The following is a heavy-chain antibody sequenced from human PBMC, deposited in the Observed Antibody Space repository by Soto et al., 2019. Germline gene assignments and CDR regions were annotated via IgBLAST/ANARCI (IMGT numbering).Heavy chain of an antibody. D-gene: IGHD3-22*01. CDR3: ARMWEYYYDSSGYYWDY. CDR1: GGSISSSSYY. V-gene: IGHV4-39*01. CDR2: IYYSGST. J-gene: IGHJ4*02. Sequence: PSETLSLTCTVSGGSISSSSYYWGWIRQPPGKGLEWIGSIYYSGSTYYNPSLKSRVNISVDTSKNQFSLKLSSVSAADTAVYFWARMWEYYYDSSGYYWDYWGQGTLVTVSS.